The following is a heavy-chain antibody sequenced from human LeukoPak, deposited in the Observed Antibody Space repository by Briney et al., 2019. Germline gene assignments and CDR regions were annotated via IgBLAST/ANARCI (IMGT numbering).Heavy chain of an antibody. CDR1: GFIFDDFW. J-gene: IGHJ4*02. CDR3: ARGGGRHVEY. CDR2: IKEDGSEK. V-gene: IGHV3-7*05. Sequence: GGSLRLSCAVSGFIFDDFWMSWVRQAPGKGLEWVANIKEDGSEKNYVDSVKGRFTISRDNAKNSLYLQMNSLRAEDTAVYYCARGGGRHVEYWGQGNLVTVSS. D-gene: IGHD2/OR15-2a*01.